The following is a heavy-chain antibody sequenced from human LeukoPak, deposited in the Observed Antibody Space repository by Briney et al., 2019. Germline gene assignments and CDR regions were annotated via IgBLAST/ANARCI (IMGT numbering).Heavy chain of an antibody. D-gene: IGHD3-22*01. V-gene: IGHV4-59*01. CDR2: VFYSGST. CDR1: GGSISSYY. Sequence: SETLSLTCTVAGGSISSYYWNWIRQPPGKGLEWIGRVFYSGSTNYNPSLKSRVTKSVDTSKNQFSLKLSSVTAADTAVYYCARGGYDSSGYHDNYFDYWGQGTLVTVSS. J-gene: IGHJ4*02. CDR3: ARGGYDSSGYHDNYFDY.